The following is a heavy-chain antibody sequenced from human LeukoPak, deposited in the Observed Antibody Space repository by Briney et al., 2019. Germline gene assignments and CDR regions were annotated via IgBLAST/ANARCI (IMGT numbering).Heavy chain of an antibody. J-gene: IGHJ4*02. D-gene: IGHD3-10*01. CDR3: ARAVRGSGSYL. V-gene: IGHV1-69*05. CDR2: IIPIFGTA. CDR1: GGTFSSYA. Sequence: ASVKVSCKASGGTFSSYAISWVRQAPGQGPEWMGRIIPIFGTANYAQKFQGRVTITTDESTRTAYMELSSLRSEDTAVYYWARAVRGSGSYLWGQGTLVTVSS.